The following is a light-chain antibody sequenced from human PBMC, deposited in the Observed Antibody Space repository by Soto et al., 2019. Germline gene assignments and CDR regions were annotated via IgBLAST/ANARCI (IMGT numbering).Light chain of an antibody. V-gene: IGLV2-14*01. J-gene: IGLJ1*01. CDR1: TSDVGRYNY. CDR3: NSYTSSSTYV. CDR2: DVS. Sequence: QSALTQPASVSGSPGQSITISCTGTTSDVGRYNYVSWYQQHPGKAPKLIIYDVSNQPSGVSNRFSGSKSGNTASLTISGLQAEDEADYYCNSYTSSSTYVFGTGTKSPS.